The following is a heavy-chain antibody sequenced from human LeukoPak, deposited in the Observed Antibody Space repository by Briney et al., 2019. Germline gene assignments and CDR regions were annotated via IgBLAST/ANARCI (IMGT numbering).Heavy chain of an antibody. V-gene: IGHV1-2*02. CDR2: INPNSGGT. J-gene: IGHJ5*02. CDR3: AREHVAAAGIGNWFDP. D-gene: IGHD6-13*01. CDR1: GYTFTGYY. Sequence: GASVKVSCKASGYTFTGYYMHWVRQAPGQGLEWMGWINPNSGGTNYAQKFQGRVTMTRDTSISTAYMELSRLRSDDTAVYYCAREHVAAAGIGNWFDPWGQGTLDTVSS.